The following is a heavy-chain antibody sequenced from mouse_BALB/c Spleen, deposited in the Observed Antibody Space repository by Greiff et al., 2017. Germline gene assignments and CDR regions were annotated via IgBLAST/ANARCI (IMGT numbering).Heavy chain of an antibody. CDR3: TRSPLSTTVEGFDY. J-gene: IGHJ2*01. CDR1: GYTFTSYW. Sequence: QVQLQQPGAELVRPGASVKLSCKASGYTFTSYWINWVKQRPGQGLEWIGNIYPSDSYTNYNQKFKDKATLTVDKSSSTAYMQLSSPTSEDSAVYYCTRSPLSTTVEGFDYWGQGTTLTVSS. CDR2: IYPSDSYT. V-gene: IGHV1-69*02. D-gene: IGHD1-1*01.